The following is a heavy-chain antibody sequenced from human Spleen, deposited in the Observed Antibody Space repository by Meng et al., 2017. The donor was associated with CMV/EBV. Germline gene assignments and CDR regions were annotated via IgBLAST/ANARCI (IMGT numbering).Heavy chain of an antibody. CDR2: FNPVFGTS. D-gene: IGHD2-2*02. Sequence: YSISWVRQAPGQGLEWMGGFNPVFGTSNSAQKFQGRVTITTDESTTTAYMQLSSLRSEDTAVYYCARAGLGYCSSTSCYTVYYFDYWGQGTLVTVSS. CDR1: YS. J-gene: IGHJ4*02. V-gene: IGHV1-69*05. CDR3: ARAGLGYCSSTSCYTVYYFDY.